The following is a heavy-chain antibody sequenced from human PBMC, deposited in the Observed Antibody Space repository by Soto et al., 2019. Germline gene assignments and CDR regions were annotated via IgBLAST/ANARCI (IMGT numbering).Heavy chain of an antibody. CDR1: GYTFTTYG. CDR3: ARLPADYCDNIGDYMLDD. D-gene: IGHD3-22*01. CDR2: ISTYNGNT. J-gene: IGHJ4*02. Sequence: ASVKVSCKASGYTFTTYGMSWVRHAPGQGLDWMGWISTYNGNTKYAERLQGRVTMTTDTTTSTAYMELRSLRSDDTAGYYCARLPADYCDNIGDYMLDDWRQGTLDTVSS. V-gene: IGHV1-18*01.